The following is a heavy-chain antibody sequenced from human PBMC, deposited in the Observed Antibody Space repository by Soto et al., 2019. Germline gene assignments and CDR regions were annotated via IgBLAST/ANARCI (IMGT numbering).Heavy chain of an antibody. CDR2: IYYRGST. D-gene: IGHD3-3*01. V-gene: IGHV4-39*01. CDR3: ARRNVRSGYASWNGPAYFDY. Sequence: QLQLQESGPGLVKPSETLSLTCTVAGGSISSSSYYWGWIRQPPGKWLEWIGSIYYRGSTYYNPPITSRVTISVDTANNQFSLKLRSVTAADTAVYYCARRNVRSGYASWNGPAYFDYWGQGTLVTVSS. CDR1: GGSISSSSYY. J-gene: IGHJ4*02.